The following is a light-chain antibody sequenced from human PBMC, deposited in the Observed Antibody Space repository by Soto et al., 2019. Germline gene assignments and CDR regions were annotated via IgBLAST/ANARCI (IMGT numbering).Light chain of an antibody. CDR3: PQYGSSPPT. Sequence: EIVLTQSPGTLSLSPGERATLSCRASQSVSKNFLAWYQQKPGQAPRLLISGASNRATGIPDRFSGSGSGTDFSLTIDRLEPEELAVYYCPQYGSSPPTFGGGTKVAIK. V-gene: IGKV3-20*01. J-gene: IGKJ4*01. CDR1: QSVSKNF. CDR2: GAS.